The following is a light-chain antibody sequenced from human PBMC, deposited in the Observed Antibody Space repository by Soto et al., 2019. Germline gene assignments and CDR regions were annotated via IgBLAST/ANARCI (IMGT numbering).Light chain of an antibody. CDR2: DAS. J-gene: IGKJ4*01. CDR1: QSVNNN. V-gene: IGKV3-11*01. CDR3: QQRSNWPLLT. Sequence: VISLSAGTLSLTPCEIGTISCRASQSVNNNLAGYQQKPGQAPRLLIYDASNRATGIPARFSGSGSGTDFTLTISSLEPEDFAVYYCQQRSNWPLLTFGGGSKV.